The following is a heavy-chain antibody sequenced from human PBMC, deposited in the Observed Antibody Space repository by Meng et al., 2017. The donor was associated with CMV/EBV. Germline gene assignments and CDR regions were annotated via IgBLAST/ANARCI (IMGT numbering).Heavy chain of an antibody. Sequence: ETLSLTCAASGFTFSSYSMNWVRQAPGKGLEWVSSISSSSSYIYYADSVKGRFTISRDNAKNSLYLQMNSLRAEDTAVYYCARPYCSSTSCYAEMDVWGQGTTVTVSS. CDR1: GFTFSSYS. J-gene: IGHJ6*02. V-gene: IGHV3-21*01. D-gene: IGHD2-2*01. CDR3: ARPYCSSTSCYAEMDV. CDR2: ISSSSSYI.